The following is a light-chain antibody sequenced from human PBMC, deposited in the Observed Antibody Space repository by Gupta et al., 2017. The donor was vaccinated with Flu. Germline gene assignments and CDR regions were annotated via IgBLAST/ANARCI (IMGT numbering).Light chain of an antibody. V-gene: IGKV1-5*03. CDR1: QGFSGW. CDR3: QHYRA. Sequence: MTQFPSTLSASVGDTVTITCRASQGFSGWLAWYQLKPGKAPKLLIYKASKLHSGVPLRFSGSASGTDFTLTISSLQPDDFASYYCQHYRAFGQGTKVEVK. J-gene: IGKJ1*01. CDR2: KAS.